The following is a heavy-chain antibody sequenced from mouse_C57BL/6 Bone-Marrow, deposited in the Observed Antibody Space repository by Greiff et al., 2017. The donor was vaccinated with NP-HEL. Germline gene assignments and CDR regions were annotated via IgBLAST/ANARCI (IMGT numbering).Heavy chain of an antibody. CDR2: IDPENGDT. CDR3: TRGSLGSSFDY. V-gene: IGHV14-4*01. CDR1: GFNIKDDY. J-gene: IGHJ2*01. D-gene: IGHD1-1*01. Sequence: VQLQQSGAELVRPGASVKLSCTASGFNIKDDYMHWVKQRPEQGLEWIGWIDPENGDTEYASKFQGKATITADTSSNTAYLQLSSLTSEDTAVYYCTRGSLGSSFDYWGQGTTLTVSS.